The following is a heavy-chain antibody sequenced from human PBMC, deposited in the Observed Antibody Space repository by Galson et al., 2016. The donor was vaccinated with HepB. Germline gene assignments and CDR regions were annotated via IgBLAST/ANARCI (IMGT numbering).Heavy chain of an antibody. Sequence: SLRLSCAASGFNFRTQSMNWVRQAPGKGLEWVSPISSKSNYIYYADSVKGRFTTSRDNAKASLFLQMNSLRAEDTALYYCARDLTVFGVVSGHDLWGQGTLVTVSS. CDR1: GFNFRTQS. CDR3: ARDLTVFGVVSGHDL. D-gene: IGHD3-3*01. V-gene: IGHV3-21*01. J-gene: IGHJ5*02. CDR2: ISSKSNYI.